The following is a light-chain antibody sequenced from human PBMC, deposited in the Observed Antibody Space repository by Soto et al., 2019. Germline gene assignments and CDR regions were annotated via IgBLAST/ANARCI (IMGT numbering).Light chain of an antibody. CDR3: QSYDSSLSGYVV. J-gene: IGLJ2*01. CDR1: GSDVGGYNY. CDR2: EVS. V-gene: IGLV2-14*01. Sequence: QSALTQPAPVSGSPGQSITISCTGTGSDVGGYNYVSWYQQHPGKAPKLMIYEVSNRPSGVSNRFSGAKSGNTASLTISGLQAEDEADYYCQSYDSSLSGYVVFGGGAKLTVL.